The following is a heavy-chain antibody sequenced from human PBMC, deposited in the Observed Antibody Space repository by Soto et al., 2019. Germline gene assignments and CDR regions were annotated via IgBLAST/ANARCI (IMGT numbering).Heavy chain of an antibody. CDR1: GFTFSSYC. CDR3: AKDQGYDILTGYYKVTDY. V-gene: IGHV3-30*18. Sequence: GSLRLSCAASGFTFSSYCMHWVRQAPGKGLEWVAVISYDGSNKYYADSVKGRFTISRANSKNTLYLQMNSLRAEDTAVYYCAKDQGYDILTGYYKVTDYWGQGTLVTVSS. D-gene: IGHD3-9*01. CDR2: ISYDGSNK. J-gene: IGHJ4*02.